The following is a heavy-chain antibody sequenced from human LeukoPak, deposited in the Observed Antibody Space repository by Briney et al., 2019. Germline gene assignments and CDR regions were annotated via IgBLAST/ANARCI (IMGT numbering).Heavy chain of an antibody. CDR3: ARDNVGALDY. V-gene: IGHV3-7*01. CDR2: MKQDGSAR. D-gene: IGHD1-26*01. J-gene: IGHJ4*01. Sequence: PGGSLRLSCVASGFTFSTYWMAWVRQVPGKGLEWVANMKQDGSARHYADSVKGRFSISRDNSKNSVYLQMDSLRAEDTALYYCARDNVGALDYWGHGTLVTVS. CDR1: GFTFSTYW.